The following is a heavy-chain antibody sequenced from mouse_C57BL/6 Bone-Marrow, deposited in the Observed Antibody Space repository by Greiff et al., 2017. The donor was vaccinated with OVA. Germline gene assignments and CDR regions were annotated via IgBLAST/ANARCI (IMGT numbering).Heavy chain of an antibody. CDR1: GYTFTSYW. CDR2: IYPGNSDT. J-gene: IGHJ3*01. D-gene: IGHD3-2*01. Sequence: EVQLQQSGTVLARPGASVKMSCKTSGYTFTSYWMHWVKQRPGQGLEWIGAIYPGNSDTSYNQKFKGKAKLTAVTSASTAYMGLSSLTNEDSAVYYCTSKRQLYWFAYWGQGTLGTVAA. V-gene: IGHV1-5*01. CDR3: TSKRQLYWFAY.